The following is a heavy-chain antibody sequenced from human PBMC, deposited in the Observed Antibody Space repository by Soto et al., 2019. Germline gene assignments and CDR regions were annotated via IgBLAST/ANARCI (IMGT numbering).Heavy chain of an antibody. J-gene: IGHJ4*02. D-gene: IGHD1-1*01. Sequence: QVHLVQSGAEVRKPGASVKVSCKGSGYTFTSYGIAWVRQAPGQGLEWMGWISAHNDNTNYAQKVQGRATVTSDTSTSTAYMELRNLRSDDTAVYYCARGRYGDYWGQGALVTVSS. CDR3: ARGRYGDY. V-gene: IGHV1-18*01. CDR1: GYTFTSYG. CDR2: ISAHNDNT.